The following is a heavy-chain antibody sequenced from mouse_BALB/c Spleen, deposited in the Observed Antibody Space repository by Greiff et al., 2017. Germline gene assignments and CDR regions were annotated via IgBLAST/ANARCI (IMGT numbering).Heavy chain of an antibody. CDR3: AKRGGNRYAMDY. CDR2: IWRGGST. CDR1: GFSLTSYG. V-gene: IGHV2-5-1*01. Sequence: QVQLQQSGPSLVQPSQSLSITCTVSGFSLTSYGVHWVRQSPGKGLEWLGVIWRGGSTDYNAAFMSRLSITKDNSKSQVFFKMNSLQADDTAIYYCAKRGGNRYAMDYWGQGTSVTVSS. J-gene: IGHJ4*01. D-gene: IGHD2-1*01.